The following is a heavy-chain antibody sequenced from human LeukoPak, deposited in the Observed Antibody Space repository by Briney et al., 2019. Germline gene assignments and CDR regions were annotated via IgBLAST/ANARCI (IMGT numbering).Heavy chain of an antibody. Sequence: SETLSLTCAVYGGSFSGYYWSWIRQAPGKGLEGIGEINHSGSTNCNPSLKSRVTISVDTSKNQFSLKLSSVTAADTAVYYCARRDPMVTRNYFDYWGQGTLVTVSS. CDR2: INHSGST. CDR3: ARRDPMVTRNYFDY. J-gene: IGHJ4*02. D-gene: IGHD5-18*01. V-gene: IGHV4-34*01. CDR1: GGSFSGYY.